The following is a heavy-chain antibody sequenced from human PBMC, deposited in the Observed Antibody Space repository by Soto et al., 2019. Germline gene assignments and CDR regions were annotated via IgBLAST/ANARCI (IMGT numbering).Heavy chain of an antibody. CDR3: ARVISYGYFDY. CDR1: GGFIISGGYY. D-gene: IGHD1-26*01. J-gene: IGHJ4*02. V-gene: IGHV4-31*03. CDR2: IYYSGST. Sequence: TLSLTCTVSGGFIISGGYYWIWIRQHPGKGLEWIGYIYYSGSTYYNPSLKSRVTISVDTSKNQFSLKLSSVTAADTAVYYCARVISYGYFDYWGQGTLVTVSS.